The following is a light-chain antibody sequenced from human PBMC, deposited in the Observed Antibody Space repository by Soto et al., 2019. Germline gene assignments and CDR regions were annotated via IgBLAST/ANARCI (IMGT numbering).Light chain of an antibody. J-gene: IGKJ2*01. V-gene: IGKV3-20*01. CDR2: GAS. CDR1: QSVSSSY. Sequence: EIVLTQSPGTLSLSPGERATLCCRASQSVSSSYLAWYQQKPGQAPRLLIYGASSRATGLPDRFSGSGSGTDFTLTISRLEPEDFAVYYCQQYGSSPYTFGQGTKLEIK. CDR3: QQYGSSPYT.